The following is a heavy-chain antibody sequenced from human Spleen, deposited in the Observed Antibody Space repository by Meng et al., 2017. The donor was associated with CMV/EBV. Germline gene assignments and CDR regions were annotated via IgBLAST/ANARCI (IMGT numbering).Heavy chain of an antibody. J-gene: IGHJ4*02. CDR2: INWNGGGT. D-gene: IGHD3-22*01. CDR3: ARGDYYHSSTYLSGDY. Sequence: GESLKISCATSGFTFSSHSLNWVRQVPGKGLEWVCGINWNGGGTAYADSVKGRFTISRDNAKNSVFLQMNSVRADDTALYYCARGDYYHSSTYLSGDYWGQGTQVTVSS. CDR1: GFTFSSHS. V-gene: IGHV3-20*04.